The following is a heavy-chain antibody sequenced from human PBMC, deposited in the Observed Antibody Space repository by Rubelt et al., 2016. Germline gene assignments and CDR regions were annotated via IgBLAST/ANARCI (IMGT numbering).Heavy chain of an antibody. D-gene: IGHD6-13*01. Sequence: SGFTFSSYSMNWVRQAPGKGLEWVSSISSSSSYIYYADSVKGRFTISRDNAKNSLYLQMNSLRAEDTAVYYCARDLGSDSSSFGAFDTWGQGTMVTVSS. CDR2: ISSSSSYI. CDR1: GFTFSSYS. CDR3: ARDLGSDSSSFGAFDT. V-gene: IGHV3-21*04. J-gene: IGHJ3*02.